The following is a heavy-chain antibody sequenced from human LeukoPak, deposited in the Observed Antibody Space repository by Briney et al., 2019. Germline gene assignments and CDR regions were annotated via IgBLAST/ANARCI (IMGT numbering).Heavy chain of an antibody. CDR3: ARGYGEYSGYDYVYYFDY. Sequence: SETLSLTCAVYGGSFSGYYWSWIRQPPGKELEWIGEINHSGSTNYNPSLKSRVTISVDTSKNQFSLKLSSVTAADTAVYYCARGYGEYSGYDYVYYFDYWGQGTLVTVSS. CDR1: GGSFSGYY. D-gene: IGHD5-12*01. J-gene: IGHJ4*02. CDR2: INHSGST. V-gene: IGHV4-34*01.